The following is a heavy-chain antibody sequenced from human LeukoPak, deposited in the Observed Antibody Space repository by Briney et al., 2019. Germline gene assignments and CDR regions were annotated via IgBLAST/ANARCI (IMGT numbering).Heavy chain of an antibody. CDR2: IHSGGDT. CDR3: AAPGVPAATYYFDY. V-gene: IGHV3-53*04. CDR1: GFTVTSNY. D-gene: IGHD2-2*01. Sequence: PGGSLRLSCAASGFTVTSNYMSWVRQAPGQGLEWISVIHSGGDTYYTDSVNGRFTISRNNSKNTVYLQMNSLRAEDTAVYYCAAPGVPAATYYFDYWGQGTLVTVSS. J-gene: IGHJ4*02.